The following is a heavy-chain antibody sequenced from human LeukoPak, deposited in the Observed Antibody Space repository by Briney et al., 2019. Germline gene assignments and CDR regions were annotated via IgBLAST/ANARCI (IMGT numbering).Heavy chain of an antibody. D-gene: IGHD3-3*01. CDR2: VYTSGST. CDR1: GGSISSYY. Sequence: PSETLSLTCTVSGGSISSYYWSWIRQPAGKGLEWIGRVYTSGSTNYNPSLKSRVTMSVDTSKNQFSLKLSSVTAADTAVYYCARDVRYYDFWSGYYTNYYYYYMDVWGKGTTVTVS. V-gene: IGHV4-4*07. J-gene: IGHJ6*03. CDR3: ARDVRYYDFWSGYYTNYYYYYMDV.